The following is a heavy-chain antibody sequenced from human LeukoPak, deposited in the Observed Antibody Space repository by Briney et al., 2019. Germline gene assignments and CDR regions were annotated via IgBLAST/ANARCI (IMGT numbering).Heavy chain of an antibody. D-gene: IGHD2-2*01. J-gene: IGHJ6*02. CDR1: GFTFSDYY. Sequence: GGSLRLSCAASGFTFSDYYMSWIRRAPGKGLEWVSYISSSSSYTNYADSVKGRFTISRDNAKNSLYLQMNSLRAEDTAVYYCAREVEYCSSTSCYYGMDVWGQGTTVTVSS. CDR2: ISSSSSYT. CDR3: AREVEYCSSTSCYYGMDV. V-gene: IGHV3-11*06.